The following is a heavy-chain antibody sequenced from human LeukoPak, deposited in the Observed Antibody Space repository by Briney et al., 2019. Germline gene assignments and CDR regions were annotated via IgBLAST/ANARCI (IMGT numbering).Heavy chain of an antibody. CDR2: ISYGGSNK. CDR1: VFTFSSYA. CDR3: ARETSDWYFDL. J-gene: IGHJ2*01. Sequence: PAGSLRLSCAASVFTFSSYAMHWVRQAPGKGLEWVAVISYGGSNKYSADSVKGRFTISRDNSKNTLYLQMKSLRAEDTAVWYCARETSDWYFDLWGRGALVPVSS. V-gene: IGHV3-30-3*01.